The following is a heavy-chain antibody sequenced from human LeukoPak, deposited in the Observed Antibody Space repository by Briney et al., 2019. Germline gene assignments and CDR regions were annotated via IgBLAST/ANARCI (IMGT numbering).Heavy chain of an antibody. D-gene: IGHD1-26*01. CDR2: IYHSGTT. V-gene: IGHV4-38-2*02. J-gene: IGHJ5*02. CDR1: AYSISDGFV. CDR3: TRLSHVAGAPKVSWFDP. Sequence: SETLSLTCTVSAYSISDGFVCGFIRQPTGKGLEWVASIYHSGTTYYNPSLRSRVTMSVDTSNNQFSLKLSSVTAADTAMYFCTRLSHVAGAPKVSWFDPWGQGTLVTVSS.